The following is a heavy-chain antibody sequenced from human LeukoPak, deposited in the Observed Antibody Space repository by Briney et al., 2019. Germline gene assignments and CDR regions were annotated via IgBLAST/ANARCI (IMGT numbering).Heavy chain of an antibody. D-gene: IGHD6-19*01. V-gene: IGHV4-4*07. CDR2: FYSSGTT. Sequence: SETLSLTCTFSGGSISIYYWSWIRQPAGKGLEWIGRFYSSGTTNYNPSLKSRVTMSVDTSKSQFSLKLTSVTAADTAVYYCARDNGGWYLDPWGQGTPVTVSS. CDR1: GGSISIYY. J-gene: IGHJ5*02. CDR3: ARDNGGWYLDP.